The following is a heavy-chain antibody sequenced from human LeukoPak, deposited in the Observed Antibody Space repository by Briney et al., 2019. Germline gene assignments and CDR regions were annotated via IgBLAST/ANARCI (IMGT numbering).Heavy chain of an antibody. CDR2: ISSSGSTI. J-gene: IGHJ4*02. CDR3: AKDGGPYSSSWYYFDY. CDR1: GFTFSDYY. V-gene: IGHV3-11*01. Sequence: GGSLRLSCAASGFTFSDYYMSWIRQAPGKGLEWVSYISSSGSTIYYADSVRGRFTISRDNSKNTLYLQMNSLRAEDTAVYYCAKDGGPYSSSWYYFDYWGQGTLVTVSS. D-gene: IGHD6-13*01.